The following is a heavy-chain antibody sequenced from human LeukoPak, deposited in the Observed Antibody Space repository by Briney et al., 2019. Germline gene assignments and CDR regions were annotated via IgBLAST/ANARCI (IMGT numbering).Heavy chain of an antibody. CDR1: GGSISSYY. CDR3: ARSAAQYYFDY. D-gene: IGHD2-2*01. V-gene: IGHV4-59*08. Sequence: PSETLSLTCTVSGGSISSYYWSWIRQPPGKELEWIGYIYYSGSTNYNPSLKSRVTISVDTSKNQFSLKLSSVTAADTAVYYCARSAAQYYFDYWGQGTLVTVSS. CDR2: IYYSGST. J-gene: IGHJ4*02.